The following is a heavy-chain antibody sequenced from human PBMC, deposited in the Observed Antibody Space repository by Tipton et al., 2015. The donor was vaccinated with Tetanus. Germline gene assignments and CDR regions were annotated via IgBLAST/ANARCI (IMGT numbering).Heavy chain of an antibody. CDR2: IYYSGST. D-gene: IGHD1-26*01. CDR3: ARDQAGGARGWNSFDY. Sequence: TLSLTCTVSGGSISSGGYYWSWIRQHPGKGLEWIGDIYYSGSTYYNPSLKSRVTISVDTSKNQFSLKLNSVTAADPAAYYCARDQAGGARGWNSFDYWGQGPLVTVSS. V-gene: IGHV4-31*03. J-gene: IGHJ4*02. CDR1: GGSISSGGYY.